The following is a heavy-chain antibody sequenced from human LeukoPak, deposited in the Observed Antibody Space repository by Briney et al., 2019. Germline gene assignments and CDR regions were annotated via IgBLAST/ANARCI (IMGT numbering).Heavy chain of an antibody. CDR2: INPNSGGT. D-gene: IGHD3-22*01. J-gene: IGHJ4*02. Sequence: ASVKVSCKASGYTFTAYYMHWVRQAPGQGLEWMGWINPNSGGTNYAQKFQGRVTMTRDTSISTAYMELSRLRSDDTAVFYCARDYYDSSSYVSFDYWGQGTLVTVSS. CDR1: GYTFTAYY. CDR3: ARDYYDSSSYVSFDY. V-gene: IGHV1-2*02.